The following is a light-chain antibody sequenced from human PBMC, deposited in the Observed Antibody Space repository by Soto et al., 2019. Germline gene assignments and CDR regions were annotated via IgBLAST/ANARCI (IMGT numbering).Light chain of an antibody. CDR3: QQSDSLPYT. V-gene: IGKV1-39*01. J-gene: IGKJ2*01. CDR2: AVS. CDR1: QSISTY. Sequence: DIQMTQSPSSLSASVGDRVTIACRASQSISTYLNWYQQKPGKAPEVLIYAVSSLQRGVPSRFSGSGSGTDFTLASSSLQPEDCAAYYCQQSDSLPYTFGQGPKLEIK.